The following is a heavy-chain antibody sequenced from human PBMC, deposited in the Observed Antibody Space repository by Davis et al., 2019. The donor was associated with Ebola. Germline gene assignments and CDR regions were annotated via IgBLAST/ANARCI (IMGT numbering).Heavy chain of an antibody. CDR1: GYTFSSYG. CDR2: VSGYNGHT. Sequence: ASVKVSCKASGYTFSSYGIIWVRQAPGQGLEWMGWVSGYNGHTNYAQSLQGRVTMTTDISTDAAYMELRSLRSDDTAVYYCASGNYHGFDMWGQGTVVTVSS. CDR3: ASGNYHGFDM. J-gene: IGHJ3*02. V-gene: IGHV1-18*01. D-gene: IGHD1-7*01.